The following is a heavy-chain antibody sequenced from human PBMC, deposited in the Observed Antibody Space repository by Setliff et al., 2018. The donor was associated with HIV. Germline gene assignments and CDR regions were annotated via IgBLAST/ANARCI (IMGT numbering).Heavy chain of an antibody. V-gene: IGHV1-8*01. Sequence: ASVKVSCKASGYTFISYGISWMRQAPGQGPEWMGWISVDNGDTGYAQKFQGRVTMTRNTSISTAYMELSSLRSEDTAVYYCAIAWDGYNFYYYYGMDVWGQGTTVTVSS. J-gene: IGHJ6*02. CDR2: ISVDNGDT. CDR1: GYTFISYG. CDR3: AIAWDGYNFYYYYGMDV. D-gene: IGHD5-12*01.